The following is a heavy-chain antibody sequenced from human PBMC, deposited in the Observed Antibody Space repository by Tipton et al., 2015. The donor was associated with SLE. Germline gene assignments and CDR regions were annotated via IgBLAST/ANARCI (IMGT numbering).Heavy chain of an antibody. D-gene: IGHD3-22*01. CDR2: IIPIFGTA. Sequence: QLVQSGAEVKKPGSSVKVSCKASGGTFSNYTIAWVRQAPGQGLEWMGGIIPIFGTAIYAQEFQGRVTITADASTSTAYMDLSSLRSEDTAVYYCAKTGYYYDNSPLGYWGQGTLVTVSS. CDR1: GGTFSNYT. V-gene: IGHV1-69*01. CDR3: AKTGYYYDNSPLGY. J-gene: IGHJ4*02.